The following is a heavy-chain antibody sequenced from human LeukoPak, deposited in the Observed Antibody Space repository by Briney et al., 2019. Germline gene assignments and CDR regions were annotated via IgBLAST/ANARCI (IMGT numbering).Heavy chain of an antibody. Sequence: GGSLRLSCAASGLTFSSNCMSWVRQAPGKGLEWVSFIYSGGNTYYADSVEGRFTIPRDNSKNTVHLQMNSLRAEDTAMYYCARRAGDYSHPYDYWGQGTLVTVSS. CDR1: GLTFSSNC. CDR2: IYSGGNT. J-gene: IGHJ4*02. CDR3: ARRAGDYSHPYDY. D-gene: IGHD3-22*01. V-gene: IGHV3-53*01.